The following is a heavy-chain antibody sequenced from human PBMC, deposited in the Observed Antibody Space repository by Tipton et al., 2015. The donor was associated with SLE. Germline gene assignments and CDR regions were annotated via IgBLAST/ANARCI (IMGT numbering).Heavy chain of an antibody. D-gene: IGHD5-24*01. CDR2: LFTSGTT. Sequence: LRLSCTVSGASINSNYWTRIRQPPGKGLEWIGYLFTSGTTKYNPSLQSRITISVDTPKNQFSLKLNSVTAADTAVYYCTRVGLITPDASDSWGEGTMGTVSS. V-gene: IGHV4-4*08. CDR1: GASINSNY. CDR3: TRVGLITPDASDS. J-gene: IGHJ3*02.